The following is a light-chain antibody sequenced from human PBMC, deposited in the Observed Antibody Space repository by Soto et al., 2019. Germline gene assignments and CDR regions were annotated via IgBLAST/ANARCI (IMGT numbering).Light chain of an antibody. CDR1: SGHSSNA. CDR3: QTWGTGIHV. J-gene: IGLJ1*01. V-gene: IGLV4-69*02. CDR2: LNSDGRY. Sequence: PVLTQSPSASASLGASVKLTCTLSSGHSSNAIAWHQQQPEKGPRYLMKLNSDGRYSKGDGIPDRFSGSSSGAERYLTISSLQSEDEADYYCQTWGTGIHVFGTGTKVTVL.